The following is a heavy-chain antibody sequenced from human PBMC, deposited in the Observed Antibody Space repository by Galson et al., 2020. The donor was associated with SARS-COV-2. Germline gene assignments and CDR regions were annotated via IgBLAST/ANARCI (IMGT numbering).Heavy chain of an antibody. CDR2: IWYDGSNK. V-gene: IGHV3-33*01. Sequence: GESLKISCAASGFTFSSYGMHWVRQAPGKGLEWVAVIWYDGSNKYYADSVKGRFTISRDNSKNTLYLQMNSLRAEDTAVYYCASSSWYGAPCDYWGQGTLVTFSS. J-gene: IGHJ4*02. CDR3: ASSSWYGAPCDY. D-gene: IGHD6-13*01. CDR1: GFTFSSYG.